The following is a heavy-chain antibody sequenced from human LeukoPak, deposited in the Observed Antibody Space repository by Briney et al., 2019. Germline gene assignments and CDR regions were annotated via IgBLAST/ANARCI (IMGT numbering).Heavy chain of an antibody. D-gene: IGHD3-10*01. CDR2: INPNSGGT. Sequence: ASVKASCKASGYTFTGYYMHWVRQAPGQGLEWMGWINPNSGGTNYAQKFQGRVTMTRDTSISTAYMELSRLRSDDTAVYYCAREREPYGSGSYFVTNWFDPWGQGTLVTVSS. J-gene: IGHJ5*02. V-gene: IGHV1-2*02. CDR1: GYTFTGYY. CDR3: AREREPYGSGSYFVTNWFDP.